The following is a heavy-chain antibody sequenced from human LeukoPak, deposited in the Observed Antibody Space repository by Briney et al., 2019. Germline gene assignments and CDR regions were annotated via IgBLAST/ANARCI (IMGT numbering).Heavy chain of an antibody. J-gene: IGHJ5*02. CDR3: GTGAGWYHR. CDR1: GGSISSNY. Sequence: SETLSLTCTVSGGSISSNYWSWLRQPPGKGLEWIAYINNSGRTNYNPSLKSRVTISMDTSKNQFSLKVTSVTAADTAVYYCGTGAGWYHRWGEGTLVTVS. CDR2: INNSGRT. V-gene: IGHV4-59*01. D-gene: IGHD6-19*01.